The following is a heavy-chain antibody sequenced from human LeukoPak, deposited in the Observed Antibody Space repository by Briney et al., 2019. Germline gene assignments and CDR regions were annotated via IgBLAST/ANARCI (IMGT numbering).Heavy chain of an antibody. V-gene: IGHV3-20*04. CDR3: ARSITMMNL. Sequence: GGSLRLSCAASGFTFDEYGMTWVRQAPGKGLEWVSGISRNGGSAGYADSVKGRFTITRDNAKNSLYLQMNSLRAEDTALYYCARSITMMNLWGQGTLVTVSS. J-gene: IGHJ4*02. CDR1: GFTFDEYG. CDR2: ISRNGGSA. D-gene: IGHD3-22*01.